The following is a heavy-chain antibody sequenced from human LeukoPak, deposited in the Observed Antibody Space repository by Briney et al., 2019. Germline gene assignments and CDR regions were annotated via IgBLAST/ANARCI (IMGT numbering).Heavy chain of an antibody. CDR2: ISYDGSNK. Sequence: PGGSLRLSCAASGFTFSSYEMNWVRQAPGKGLEWVAVISYDGSNKYYADSVKGRFTISRDNSKNTLYLQMNSLRAEDTAVYYCARVFYSSGWYGNFDYWGQGTLVTVSS. V-gene: IGHV3-30*04. CDR3: ARVFYSSGWYGNFDY. CDR1: GFTFSSYE. J-gene: IGHJ4*02. D-gene: IGHD6-19*01.